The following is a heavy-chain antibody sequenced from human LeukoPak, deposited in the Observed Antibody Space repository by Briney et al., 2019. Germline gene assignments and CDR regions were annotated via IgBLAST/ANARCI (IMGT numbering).Heavy chain of an antibody. J-gene: IGHJ6*03. V-gene: IGHV4-34*01. CDR2: IKYSGST. D-gene: IGHD4-17*01. Sequence: SETLSLTCAVYNGSLSGYYWSWIRQPPGKGLECVGEIKYSGSTYYNPSLKSRVTISVDTSKNQFSLEMSSVAAADTAVYYYARIVTVTAVTYSNFYYYMDVWGKGTTVTVSS. CDR3: ARIVTVTAVTYSNFYYYMDV. CDR1: NGSLSGYY.